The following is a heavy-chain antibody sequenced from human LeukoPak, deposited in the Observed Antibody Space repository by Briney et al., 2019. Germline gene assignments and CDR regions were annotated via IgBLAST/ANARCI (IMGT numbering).Heavy chain of an antibody. J-gene: IGHJ5*02. CDR3: AIHPHPDPRGIANYDILTGHLAWESWFDP. Sequence: PVASVKVSCKASGGTFSSYAISWVRQAPGQGLEWMGGIIPIFGTANYAQKFQGRVTITADESTSTAYMELSSLRSEDTAVYYCAIHPHPDPRGIANYDILTGHLAWESWFDPWGQGTLVTVSS. V-gene: IGHV1-69*13. CDR1: GGTFSSYA. CDR2: IIPIFGTA. D-gene: IGHD3-9*01.